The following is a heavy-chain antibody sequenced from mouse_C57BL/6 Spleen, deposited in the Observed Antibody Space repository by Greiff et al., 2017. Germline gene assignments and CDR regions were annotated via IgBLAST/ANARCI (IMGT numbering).Heavy chain of an antibody. CDR2: IYPGSGST. J-gene: IGHJ2*01. CDR1: GYTFTSYW. D-gene: IGHD2-4*01. CDR3: ARRGIYYDYGGSYYFDY. V-gene: IGHV1-55*01. Sequence: QVQLQQPGAELVKPGASVKMSCKASGYTFTSYWITWVKQRPGQGLEWIGDIYPGSGSTNYNEKFKSKATLTVDTSSSTAYMQLSSLTSEDSAVYYCARRGIYYDYGGSYYFDYWGQGTTRTVSS.